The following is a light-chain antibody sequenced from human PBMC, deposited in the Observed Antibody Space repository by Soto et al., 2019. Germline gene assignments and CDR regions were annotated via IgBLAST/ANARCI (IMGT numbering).Light chain of an antibody. CDR1: QSVSSN. CDR3: QQYNNWPFS. CDR2: GAS. J-gene: IGKJ5*01. Sequence: EIVMTQSPATLSVSPGERATLSCRASQSVSSNLAWYQQKPGQAPRLLIHGASTRATGIPDRFGGSGSGTEFTLTISGLQSEDSAVYFCQQYNNWPFSFGQGTRLEIK. V-gene: IGKV3-15*01.